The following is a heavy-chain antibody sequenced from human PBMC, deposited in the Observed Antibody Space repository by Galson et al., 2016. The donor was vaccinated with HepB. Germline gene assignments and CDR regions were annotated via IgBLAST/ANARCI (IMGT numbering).Heavy chain of an antibody. CDR1: GFSLTSGGEG. V-gene: IGHV2-5*02. CDR2: IYWDGEE. D-gene: IGHD1-26*01. Sequence: PALVKPTQTLTLTCTFSGFSLTSGGEGVGWIRQPPGKAMEWLALIYWDGEERYRPALQNRLTVFKDTSKNQDVLTMTNMDAVDTGTYCCAHLGGNSASCFDPWGQGALVAVSA. CDR3: AHLGGNSASCFDP. J-gene: IGHJ5*02.